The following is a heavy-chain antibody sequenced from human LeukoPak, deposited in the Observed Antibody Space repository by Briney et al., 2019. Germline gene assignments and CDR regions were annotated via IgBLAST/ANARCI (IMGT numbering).Heavy chain of an antibody. CDR2: ISAYNGNT. D-gene: IGHD1-26*01. V-gene: IGHV1-18*01. Sequence: ASVNVSLMASVYTLTCYGISWVRQAPGRGLEWMGWISAYNGNTNYAQRLQGRVNMTTDTSTSTAYMELRSLRSDDTAVYYCARLVGPVGCFDIWGQGTMVSVSS. CDR1: VYTLTCYG. CDR3: ARLVGPVGCFDI. J-gene: IGHJ3*02.